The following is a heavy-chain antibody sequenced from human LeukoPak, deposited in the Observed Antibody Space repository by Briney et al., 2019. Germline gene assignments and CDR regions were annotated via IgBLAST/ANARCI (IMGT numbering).Heavy chain of an antibody. J-gene: IGHJ4*02. CDR3: ARNTVTPQSLAIDY. Sequence: SETLSLTCAVYGGSFSGYYWSWIRQPPGKGLEWIGEINHSGSTTSHPSLMSRVTISVDTSKNQFSLTLSAVTAADTAVSYRARNTVTPQSLAIDYWGQGTLVTVSS. D-gene: IGHD4-17*01. CDR1: GGSFSGYY. CDR2: INHSGST. V-gene: IGHV4-34*01.